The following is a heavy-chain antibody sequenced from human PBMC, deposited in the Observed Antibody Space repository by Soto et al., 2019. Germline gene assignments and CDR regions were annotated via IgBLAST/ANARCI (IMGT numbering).Heavy chain of an antibody. V-gene: IGHV3-23*01. CDR1: GFTFSTYA. D-gene: IGHD3-10*01. J-gene: IGHJ4*02. CDR3: AKDMYYYGSDGAPFDY. CDR2: ISGSGGST. Sequence: GGSLRLSCAASGFTFSTYAMSWVRQAPWKGLEWVSGISGSGGSTYYADSVKGRFTISRDNSKSTLYLQVISLRAEDTALYYCAKDMYYYGSDGAPFDYWGQGTLVTVSS.